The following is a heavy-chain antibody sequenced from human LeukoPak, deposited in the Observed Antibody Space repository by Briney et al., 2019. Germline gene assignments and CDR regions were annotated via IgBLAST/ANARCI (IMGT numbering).Heavy chain of an antibody. CDR3: ARVPRSGTYLSHYFDY. J-gene: IGHJ4*02. CDR2: TYYRSKWYN. CDR1: GDTVSSDSAA. V-gene: IGHV6-1*01. Sequence: SQTLSLTCAVSGDTVSSDSAAWNWIRQSPSRGLEWLGRTYYRSKWYNDYAVSVKSRITINPDTSKNQFSLQLNSVTPEDTAVYYCARVPRSGTYLSHYFDYWGQGTLVTASS. D-gene: IGHD3-10*01.